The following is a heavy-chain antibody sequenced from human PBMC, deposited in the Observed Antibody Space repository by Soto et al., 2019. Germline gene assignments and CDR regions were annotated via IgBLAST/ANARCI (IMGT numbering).Heavy chain of an antibody. CDR2: ISWNSGCI. CDR1: GFTFDDYA. V-gene: IGHV3-9*01. D-gene: IGHD1-7*01. Sequence: EVQLVESGGGLVQPGRSLRLSCAASGFTFDDYAMHWVRQAPGKGLEGVSGISWNSGCIGYADPVKGRFPISRDNAKNSRYLQMQSLRAEDAALYYCAKDRTSPYGLFDYWGQGTLVTVSS. J-gene: IGHJ4*02. CDR3: AKDRTSPYGLFDY.